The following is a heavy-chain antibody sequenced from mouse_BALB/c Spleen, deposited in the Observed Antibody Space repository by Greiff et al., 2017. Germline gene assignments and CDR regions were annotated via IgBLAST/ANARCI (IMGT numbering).Heavy chain of an antibody. CDR3: ARHTVSWFAY. V-gene: IGHV5-12-1*01. J-gene: IGHJ3*01. CDR2: ISSGGGST. Sequence: DVMLVESGGGLVKPGGSLKLSCAASGFAFSSYDMSWVRQTPEKRLEWVAYISSGGGSTYYPDTVKGRFTISRDNAKNTLYLQMSSLKSEDTAMYYCARHTVSWFAYWGQGTLVTVSA. CDR1: GFAFSSYD. D-gene: IGHD1-1*01.